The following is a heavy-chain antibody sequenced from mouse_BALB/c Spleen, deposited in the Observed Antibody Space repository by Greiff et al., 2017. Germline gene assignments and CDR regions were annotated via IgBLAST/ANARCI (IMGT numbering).Heavy chain of an antibody. CDR1: GYTFTSYY. D-gene: IGHD1-1*01. CDR2: INPSNGGT. V-gene: IGHV1S81*02. Sequence: VQLQQSGAELVKPGASVKLSCKASGYTFTSYYMYWVKQRPEQGLEWIGEINPSNGGTNFNEKFKSKATLTVDKSSSTAYMQLSSLTSEDSAVYYCTRWGLLGRYFDVWGAGTTVTVSS. J-gene: IGHJ1*01. CDR3: TRWGLLGRYFDV.